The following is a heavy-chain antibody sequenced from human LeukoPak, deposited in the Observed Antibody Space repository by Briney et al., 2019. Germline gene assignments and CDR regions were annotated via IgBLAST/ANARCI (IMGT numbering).Heavy chain of an antibody. Sequence: PGGSLRLSCAASGFTFSSYEMNWVRQAPGKGLEWVSYISSSGSTIYYADSVKGRFTISRDNAKNSLYLQMNSLRAEDTAVYYCARVGYCSGGSCYSRAFDIWGQGTMVTVSS. D-gene: IGHD2-15*01. CDR2: ISSSGSTI. CDR3: ARVGYCSGGSCYSRAFDI. V-gene: IGHV3-48*03. J-gene: IGHJ3*02. CDR1: GFTFSSYE.